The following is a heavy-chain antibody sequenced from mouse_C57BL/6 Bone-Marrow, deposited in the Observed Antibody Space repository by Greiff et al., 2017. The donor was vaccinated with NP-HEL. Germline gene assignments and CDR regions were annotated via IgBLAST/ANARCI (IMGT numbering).Heavy chain of an antibody. Sequence: EVKLVESGPGLAKPSQTLSLTCSVTGYSITRDYWNWIRKFPGNKLDYIGYISYSGSTYYNPSLKSRISITRDTSKNQYYLQLNSVTTEDTATYYCAAVSSLYWYFDVWGTGTTVTVSS. CDR2: ISYSGST. CDR3: AAVSSLYWYFDV. V-gene: IGHV3-8*01. CDR1: GYSITRDY. J-gene: IGHJ1*03. D-gene: IGHD1-1*01.